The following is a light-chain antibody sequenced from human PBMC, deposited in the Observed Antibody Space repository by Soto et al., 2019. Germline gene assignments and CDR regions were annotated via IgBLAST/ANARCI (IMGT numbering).Light chain of an antibody. Sequence: DIQMTQSPSSLSASVGDRVTITCRASQSISSYLNWYQQKPGKAPKLLIYAASSLQSGDTSRFSGSGSGTDFTLTISSLQPEDFATYYCQQSYSTPYTFGQGTKLEIK. V-gene: IGKV1-39*01. CDR3: QQSYSTPYT. CDR1: QSISSY. CDR2: AAS. J-gene: IGKJ2*01.